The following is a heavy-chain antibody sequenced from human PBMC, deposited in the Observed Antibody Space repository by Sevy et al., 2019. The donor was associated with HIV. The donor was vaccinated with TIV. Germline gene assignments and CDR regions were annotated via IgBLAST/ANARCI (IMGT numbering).Heavy chain of an antibody. Sequence: GGSLRLSCAASGFTFRSDWMHWVRQAPGKGLVWVSRINRDGSSTAYADSVKGRFTISRDNAKNTLYLQMNSLRAEDTSVYYCRSGGGDWFDPWGQGTLVTVSS. V-gene: IGHV3-74*01. CDR3: RSGGGDWFDP. J-gene: IGHJ5*02. D-gene: IGHD3-10*01. CDR2: INRDGSST. CDR1: GFTFRSDW.